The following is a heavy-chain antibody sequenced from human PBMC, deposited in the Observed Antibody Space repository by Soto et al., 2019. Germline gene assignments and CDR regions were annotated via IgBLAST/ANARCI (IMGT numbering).Heavy chain of an antibody. J-gene: IGHJ6*03. V-gene: IGHV3-23*01. CDR1: GFTFSSYA. D-gene: IGHD5-12*01. CDR2: ISGSDGST. Sequence: PGGSLRLSCAASGFTFSSYAMSWVRQGPGKGLEWVSAISGSDGSTYYADSVKGRFTISRDNSKNTLYLQMNSLRAEDTAVYYCAKKGLPRQDQYYYYYYYMDVWGKGTTVTVSS. CDR3: AKKGLPRQDQYYYYYYYMDV.